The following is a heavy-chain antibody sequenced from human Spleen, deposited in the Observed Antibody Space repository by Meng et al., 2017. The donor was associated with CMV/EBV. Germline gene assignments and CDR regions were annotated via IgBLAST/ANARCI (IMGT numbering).Heavy chain of an antibody. CDR2: MYSSGNT. CDR3: ARCRRGNEYEDSGYLDH. CDR1: GFSVSSNY. J-gene: IGHJ4*02. D-gene: IGHD2-15*01. V-gene: IGHV3-66*02. Sequence: GESLKISCAASGFSVSSNYVTWVRQAPGKGLEWVSVMYSSGNTNYADSVKGRFTISRDNSKNTVFLQMNSLRADDTAVYYCARCRRGNEYEDSGYLDHGGQGTLVTVSS.